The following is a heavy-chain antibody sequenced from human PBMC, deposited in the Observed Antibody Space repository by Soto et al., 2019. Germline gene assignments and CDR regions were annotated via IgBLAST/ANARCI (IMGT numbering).Heavy chain of an antibody. CDR2: IKQDGSEK. V-gene: IGHV3-7*01. CDR3: ARVGSGIWFACFAP. Sequence: GGSLRLSCAASGFTFSSYWMSWVRQAPGKGLEWVANIKQDGSEKYYVDSVKGRFTISRDNAKNSLYLQMNSLRAEDTAVYYWARVGSGIWFACFAPCGQGTLVTV. CDR1: GFTFSSYW. J-gene: IGHJ5*02. D-gene: IGHD3-10*01.